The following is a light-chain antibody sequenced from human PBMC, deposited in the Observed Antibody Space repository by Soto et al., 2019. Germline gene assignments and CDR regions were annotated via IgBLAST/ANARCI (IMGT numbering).Light chain of an antibody. Sequence: EIMMTQSPATLSVSPGERATLSCWSSQSISNNLAWYQHKRRQPPRLLFYAASIRTTGVPARFSGSGSGTGFTLTISNLQSEDFAIYYCQQYNNWPFTFGQGTKLEIK. CDR1: QSISNN. J-gene: IGKJ2*01. CDR2: AAS. CDR3: QQYNNWPFT. V-gene: IGKV3-15*01.